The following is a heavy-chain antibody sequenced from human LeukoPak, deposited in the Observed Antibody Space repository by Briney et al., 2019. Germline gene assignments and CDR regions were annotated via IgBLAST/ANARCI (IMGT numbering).Heavy chain of an antibody. CDR3: ARHARNYDSSGYYGY. V-gene: IGHV4-39*01. D-gene: IGHD3-22*01. CDR2: IYYSGST. J-gene: IGHJ4*02. Sequence: KASETLSLTCTVSGGSISSSSYYWVWIRQPPGKGLEWIGSIYYSGSTYYNPSLKSRVTISVDTSKNQFSLKLSSVTAADTAVYYCARHARNYDSSGYYGYWGQGTLVTVSS. CDR1: GGSISSSSYY.